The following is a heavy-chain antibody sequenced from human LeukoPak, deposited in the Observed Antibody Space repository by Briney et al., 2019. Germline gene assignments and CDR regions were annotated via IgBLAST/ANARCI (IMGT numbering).Heavy chain of an antibody. V-gene: IGHV4-59*01. J-gene: IGHJ6*02. CDR1: GGSISSYC. CDR2: IYYSGST. CDR3: ARDTYGSGSYYNGPYYYGMDV. D-gene: IGHD3-10*01. Sequence: SETLSLTCTVSGGSISSYCWSWIRQPPGKELEWIGYIYYSGSTNYNPSLKSRVTISVDTSKNQFSLKLSSVTAADTAVYYCARDTYGSGSYYNGPYYYGMDVWGQGTTVTVSS.